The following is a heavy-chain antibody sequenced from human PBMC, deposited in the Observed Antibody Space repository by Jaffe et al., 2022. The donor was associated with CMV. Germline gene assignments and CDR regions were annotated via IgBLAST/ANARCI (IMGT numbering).Heavy chain of an antibody. CDR1: GFSLSTSGMC. V-gene: IGHV2-70*01. D-gene: IGHD1-26*01. CDR2: IDWDDDK. CDR3: ARTLGATMFQYYFDY. J-gene: IGHJ4*02. Sequence: QVTLRESGPALVKPTQTLTLTCTFSGFSLSTSGMCVSWIRQPPGKALEWLALIDWDDDKYYSTSLKTRLTISKDTSKNQVVLTMTNMDPVDTATYYCARTLGATMFQYYFDYWGQGTLVTVSS.